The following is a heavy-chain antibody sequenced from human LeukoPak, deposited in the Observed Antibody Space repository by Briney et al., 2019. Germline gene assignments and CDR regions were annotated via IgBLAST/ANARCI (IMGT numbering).Heavy chain of an antibody. D-gene: IGHD5-18*01. Sequence: GGSLRLSCAASGFSFSSYGMHWVRQAPGKGLEWVAVISYNGHNKYSADSVKGRFTISRDNSKNTLYLQMNSLRAEDTAIYYCAKDPGMAVYSYGYDAFDIWGQGTMVTVSS. J-gene: IGHJ3*02. V-gene: IGHV3-30*18. CDR2: ISYNGHNK. CDR3: AKDPGMAVYSYGYDAFDI. CDR1: GFSFSSYG.